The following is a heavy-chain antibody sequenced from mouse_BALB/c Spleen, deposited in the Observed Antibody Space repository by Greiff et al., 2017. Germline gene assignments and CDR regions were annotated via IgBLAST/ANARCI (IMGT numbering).Heavy chain of an antibody. D-gene: IGHD1-1*01. Sequence: EVQLVESGGGLVKPGGSLKLSCAASGFTFSSYAMSWVRQSPEKRLEWVAEISSGGSYTYYPDTVTGRFTISRDNAKNTLFLQMTSLRSEDTAMYYCARSGYGSSYDWFAYWGQGTLVTVSA. V-gene: IGHV5-9-4*01. J-gene: IGHJ3*01. CDR2: ISSGGSYT. CDR1: GFTFSSYA. CDR3: ARSGYGSSYDWFAY.